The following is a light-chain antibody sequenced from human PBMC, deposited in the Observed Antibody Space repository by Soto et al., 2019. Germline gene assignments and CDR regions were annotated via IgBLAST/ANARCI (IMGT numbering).Light chain of an antibody. J-gene: IGLJ3*02. V-gene: IGLV1-44*01. CDR2: YNY. Sequence: QSVLTQPPSASGIPGQRVTIFCSGSSSNIGSNSMNWYQQLPGTAPKLLIYYNYQRPSGVPDRFSGSKSGTSASLAISGLQSEDEADYYCAAWDDSLNAVVFGGGTKVTVL. CDR3: AAWDDSLNAVV. CDR1: SSNIGSNS.